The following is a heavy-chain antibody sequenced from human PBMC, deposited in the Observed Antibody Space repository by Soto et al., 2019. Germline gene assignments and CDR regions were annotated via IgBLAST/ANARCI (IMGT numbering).Heavy chain of an antibody. CDR1: GAYTSDFS. J-gene: IGHJ5*02. Sequence: SETLSLTCRVSGAYTSDFSWSWIRQPAGKGLEWIGRITINGNTQKNPSFKSRVTMSIDTSRNHFSLNLQSATAADTAVYYCARGGQERSFDPWGQGTLGTAPQ. D-gene: IGHD1-26*01. CDR3: ARGGQERSFDP. CDR2: ITINGNT. V-gene: IGHV4-4*07.